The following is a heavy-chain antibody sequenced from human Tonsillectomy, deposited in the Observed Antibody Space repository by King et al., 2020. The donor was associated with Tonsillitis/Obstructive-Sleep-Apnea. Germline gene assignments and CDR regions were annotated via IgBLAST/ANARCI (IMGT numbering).Heavy chain of an antibody. D-gene: IGHD5-12*01. CDR1: GFSFDDYA. J-gene: IGHJ3*02. Sequence: VQLVESGGVVVQPGGSLRLSCAASGFSFDDYAIHWVRHAPGKGLEWVSLITWDGGDTYYADSVKGRFTISRDNSRNSLYLQMNSLRTEDTALYYCAKDLDGGRGGYEADGFDIWGQGTMVTVSS. CDR3: AKDLDGGRGGYEADGFDI. V-gene: IGHV3-43*01. CDR2: ITWDGGDT.